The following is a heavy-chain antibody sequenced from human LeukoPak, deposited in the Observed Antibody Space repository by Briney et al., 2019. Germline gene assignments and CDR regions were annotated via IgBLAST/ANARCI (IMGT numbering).Heavy chain of an antibody. V-gene: IGHV3-9*01. Sequence: PGGSLRLSCAASGFTFGDYTMHWVRQVPGKGLEWVSGISWNSGRIGYADSVKGRFTISRDNAKNSLYLGMNSLRPEDTALYFCAREPYSSGWYHSLDSWGQGTLVTVSS. D-gene: IGHD6-19*01. J-gene: IGHJ4*02. CDR1: GFTFGDYT. CDR2: ISWNSGRI. CDR3: AREPYSSGWYHSLDS.